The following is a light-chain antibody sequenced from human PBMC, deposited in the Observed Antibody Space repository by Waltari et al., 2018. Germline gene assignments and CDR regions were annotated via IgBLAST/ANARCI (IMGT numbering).Light chain of an antibody. J-gene: IGKJ2*01. CDR3: QQYYSNLHT. CDR2: WAS. V-gene: IGKV4-1*01. CDR1: QSVLYSSNNKNY. Sequence: DIVMTQSPDSLAVSLGERATINCKSSQSVLYSSNNKNYLAWYQHQPGQPPKLLLYWASTRESGVPDRFSGSGSGTDFTLTISSLQAEDVAVYYCQQYYSNLHTFGQGTKLEIK.